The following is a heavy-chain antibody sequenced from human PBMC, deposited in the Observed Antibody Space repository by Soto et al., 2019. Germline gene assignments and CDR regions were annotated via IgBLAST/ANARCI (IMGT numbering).Heavy chain of an antibody. CDR2: IDSDGSRT. CDR1: GLTFSSYW. CDR3: VRGLDGDS. D-gene: IGHD7-27*01. J-gene: IGHJ4*02. Sequence: EVQLVESGGDLVQPGGSLRLSCAVSGLTFSSYWMHWVRQAPGKGLEWVSRIDSDGSRTNYADSVKGRFTISRDNAKNTLYWQLDSGRADDAAVYYCVRGLDGDSWGQGTLVIVSS. V-gene: IGHV3-74*01.